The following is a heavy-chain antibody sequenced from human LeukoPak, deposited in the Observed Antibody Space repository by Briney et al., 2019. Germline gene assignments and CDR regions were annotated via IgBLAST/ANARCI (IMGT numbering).Heavy chain of an antibody. V-gene: IGHV3-7*03. CDR3: AKKETNVPDSSWFDP. J-gene: IGHJ5*02. Sequence: PGGSLRLSCAASGFTFSNYWMTWVRQAPGKGLEWVATIKQDGSEMFYVDSVKGQFTISRDNSKNTLYLQMNSLRAEDTAVYYCAKKETNVPDSSWFDPWGQGTLVTVSS. D-gene: IGHD3-22*01. CDR1: GFTFSNYW. CDR2: IKQDGSEM.